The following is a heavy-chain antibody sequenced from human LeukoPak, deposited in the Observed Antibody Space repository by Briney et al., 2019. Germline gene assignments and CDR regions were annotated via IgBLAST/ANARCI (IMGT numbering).Heavy chain of an antibody. CDR1: GFTFTSYA. V-gene: IGHV3-23*01. CDR3: AEEGGDYYDSSGYYYFDY. CDR2: ISGSGGST. J-gene: IGHJ4*02. D-gene: IGHD3-22*01. Sequence: GGSLRLSCAASGFTFTSYAMSWVRQAPGKGLEWVSAISGSGGSTYYADSVKGRFTISRDNSKNTLYLQMNSLRAEDTAVYYCAEEGGDYYDSSGYYYFDYWGQGTRVTVSS.